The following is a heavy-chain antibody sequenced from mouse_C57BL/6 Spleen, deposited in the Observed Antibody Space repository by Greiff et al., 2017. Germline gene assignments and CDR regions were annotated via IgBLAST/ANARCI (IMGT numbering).Heavy chain of an antibody. V-gene: IGHV2-5*01. Sequence: VQLQQSGPGLVQPSQSLSITCTVSGFSLTSYGVHWVRQSPGKGLEWLGVIWRGGSTDYNAAFMSRLSITKDNSKSQVFFKMNSLQADDTAIYYCAKNENYYYRSRDPLYAIDFWGQGTSVTVSS. CDR3: AKNENYYYRSRDPLYAIDF. D-gene: IGHD1-1*01. J-gene: IGHJ4*01. CDR1: GFSLTSYG. CDR2: IWRGGST.